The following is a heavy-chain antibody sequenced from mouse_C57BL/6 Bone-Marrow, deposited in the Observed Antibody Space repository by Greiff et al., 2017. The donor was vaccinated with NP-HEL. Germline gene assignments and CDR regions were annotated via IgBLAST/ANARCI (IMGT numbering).Heavy chain of an antibody. D-gene: IGHD2-3*01. J-gene: IGHJ3*01. V-gene: IGHV1-54*01. Sequence: QVQLKQSGAELVRPGTSVKVSCKASGYAFTNYLIEWVKQRPGQGLEWIGVINPGSGGTNYNEKFKGKAILTADKSSSTAYMQLSSLTSEDSAVYFCARWDGYYEGAWFAYWGQGTLVTVSA. CDR1: GYAFTNYL. CDR3: ARWDGYYEGAWFAY. CDR2: INPGSGGT.